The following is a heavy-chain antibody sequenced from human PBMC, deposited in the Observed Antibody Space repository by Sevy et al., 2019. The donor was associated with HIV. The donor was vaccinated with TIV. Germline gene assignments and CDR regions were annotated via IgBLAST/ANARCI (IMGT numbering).Heavy chain of an antibody. CDR1: GFTFSSYS. Sequence: GGSLRLSCAASGFTFSSYSMNWVRQAPGKGLEWVSSISSSSSYKYYADSVKGRFTISRDNDKNSLYLQINNLRAEDTAVYYCARDPGGSTMCELTGGFDYWGQGTLVTVSS. D-gene: IGHD3-10*02. CDR2: ISSSSSYK. J-gene: IGHJ4*02. V-gene: IGHV3-21*01. CDR3: ARDPGGSTMCELTGGFDY.